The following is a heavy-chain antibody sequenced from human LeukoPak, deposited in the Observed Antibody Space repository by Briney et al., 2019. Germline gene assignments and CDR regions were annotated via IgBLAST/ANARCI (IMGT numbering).Heavy chain of an antibody. Sequence: PSETLSLTCTVSGGSISSGGYYWSWIRQHPGKGLEWIGYIYYSGSTYYNPSLKSRVTISVDTSKNQFSLKLSSVTAADTAVYYCVVPAATLAEYFQHWGQGTLVTVSS. CDR1: GGSISSGGYY. D-gene: IGHD2-2*01. CDR3: VVPAATLAEYFQH. CDR2: IYYSGST. V-gene: IGHV4-31*08. J-gene: IGHJ1*01.